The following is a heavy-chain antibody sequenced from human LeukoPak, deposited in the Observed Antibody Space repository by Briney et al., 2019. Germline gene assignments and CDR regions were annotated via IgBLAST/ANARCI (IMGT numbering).Heavy chain of an antibody. CDR1: GGSFSGFY. CDR3: ASPSPRVTTYLAFDI. J-gene: IGHJ3*02. Sequence: SETLSLTCAVYGGSFSGFYWTWIRQPPGKGLEWIGQINHSRSTHYNPSLKSRVTISVDTSKNQFSLKLSSVTAADTAVYYCASPSPRVTTYLAFDIWGQGTMVTVSS. CDR2: INHSRST. D-gene: IGHD4-17*01. V-gene: IGHV4-34*01.